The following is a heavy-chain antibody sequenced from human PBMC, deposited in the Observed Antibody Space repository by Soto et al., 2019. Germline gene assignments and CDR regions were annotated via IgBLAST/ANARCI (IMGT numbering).Heavy chain of an antibody. CDR3: ARDRQLVNYYYGMDV. CDR2: IYYSGST. CDR1: GGSISSGGYY. D-gene: IGHD6-6*01. V-gene: IGHV4-31*03. Sequence: SETLSLTCTVSGGSISSGGYYWSWIRQHPGKGLEWIGYIYYSGSTYYNPSLKSRVTISVDTSKNQLSLKLSSVTAADTAVYYCARDRQLVNYYYGMDVWGQGTTVTVSS. J-gene: IGHJ6*02.